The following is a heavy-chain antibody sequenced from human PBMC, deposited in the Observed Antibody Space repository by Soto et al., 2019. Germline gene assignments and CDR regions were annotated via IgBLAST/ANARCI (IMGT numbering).Heavy chain of an antibody. CDR3: VRPGLTVPGTRYFDH. J-gene: IGHJ4*02. CDR1: GFTFNSYA. CDR2: IGSDGTAI. D-gene: IGHD6-19*01. V-gene: IGHV3-23*05. Sequence: EVQLLESGGAFVQPGGSLRLSCAASGFTFNSYAMSWVRQASGKGLEWVSAIGSDGTAIQYADSVKGRFTISKDNSNDMLYLQMNSLRAEDTAVYYCVRPGLTVPGTRYFDHWGQGALVTVSS.